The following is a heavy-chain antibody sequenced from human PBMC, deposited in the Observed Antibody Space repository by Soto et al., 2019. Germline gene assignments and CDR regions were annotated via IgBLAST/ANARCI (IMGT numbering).Heavy chain of an antibody. CDR3: AREIDAGRSWYYFDY. V-gene: IGHV3-7*01. CDR1: GFTFSSYW. D-gene: IGHD6-13*01. Sequence: GGSLRLSCAASGFTFSSYWMSWVRQAPGKGLEWVANIKQDGSEKYYVDSVKGRFTISRDNAKNSLYLQMNSLRAEDTAVYYCAREIDAGRSWYYFDYWGQGTLVTVSS. CDR2: IKQDGSEK. J-gene: IGHJ4*02.